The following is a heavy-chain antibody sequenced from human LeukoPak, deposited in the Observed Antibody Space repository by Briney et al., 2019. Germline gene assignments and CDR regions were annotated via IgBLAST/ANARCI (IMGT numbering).Heavy chain of an antibody. CDR1: GFTFNSYD. Sequence: GGSLRLSCAESGFTFNSYDMQWVRQPRGRGVERGAFMEYEGRIKYYADSVKGGFTISRENTKNTVYMKIERLREGDTGVYLCARDSIRQQLYYLDYWGQGTLVTVSS. CDR2: MEYEGRIK. J-gene: IGHJ4*02. CDR3: ARDSIRQQLYYLDY. V-gene: IGHV3-30*19. D-gene: IGHD6-13*01.